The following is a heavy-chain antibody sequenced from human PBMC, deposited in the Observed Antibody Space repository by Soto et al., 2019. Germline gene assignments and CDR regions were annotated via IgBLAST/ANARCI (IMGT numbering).Heavy chain of an antibody. J-gene: IGHJ4*02. D-gene: IGHD2-21*01. CDR3: ARGPSYSTLDY. CDR2: ISAYNGDT. Sequence: QVQLLQSGAEVKQPGASVKVSCKASGYTFTSYGVSWVRQAPGQGLEWMGWISAYNGDTKYSQKFQGRISLTTDTYTRTAYMELRSLRSDDTAVYYCARGPSYSTLDYWGQGTLVTVSS. V-gene: IGHV1-18*04. CDR1: GYTFTSYG.